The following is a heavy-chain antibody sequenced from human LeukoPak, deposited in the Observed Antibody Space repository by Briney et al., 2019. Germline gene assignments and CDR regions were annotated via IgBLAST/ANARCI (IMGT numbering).Heavy chain of an antibody. CDR2: IHYSGST. D-gene: IGHD7-27*01. J-gene: IGHJ3*02. CDR1: GASISGGDDY. Sequence: SETLSLTCTVSGASISGGDDYWSWIRQHPGKGLEWIGYIHYSGSTYYNPSLKSRLTISVDTPKNQFSLKLSSVTAADTAAYYCATAAGAQLGMGMRRSDAFDIWGQGTMVTVSS. CDR3: ATAAGAQLGMGMRRSDAFDI. V-gene: IGHV4-31*03.